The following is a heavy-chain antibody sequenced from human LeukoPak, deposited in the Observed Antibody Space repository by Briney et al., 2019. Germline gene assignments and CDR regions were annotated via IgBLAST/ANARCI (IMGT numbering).Heavy chain of an antibody. Sequence: ASVKVSCKASGYTFSGYYIFWMRRAPGQGLEWMGWINPNSGGTNYAQEFQGRVTMTRDTSITTAYMELSTLRSDDTAVYYCALIGDHAWFDPWGQGTLVTVSS. J-gene: IGHJ5*02. CDR1: GYTFSGYY. D-gene: IGHD3-10*01. V-gene: IGHV1-2*02. CDR2: INPNSGGT. CDR3: ALIGDHAWFDP.